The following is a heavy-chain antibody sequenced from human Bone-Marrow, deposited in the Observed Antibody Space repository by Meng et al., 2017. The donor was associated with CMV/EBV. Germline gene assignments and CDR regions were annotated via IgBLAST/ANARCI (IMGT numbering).Heavy chain of an antibody. V-gene: IGHV4-34*01. CDR1: GGSFSGYY. Sequence: SETLSLTCAVYGGSFSGYYWSWIRQPPGKGLEWIGEINHSGSTNYNPSLKSRVTISVDTSKNQFSLKLSSVTAADTAVYYCAREGATARDFDYWGQGTLVTVPS. CDR2: INHSGST. J-gene: IGHJ4*02. CDR3: AREGATARDFDY. D-gene: IGHD1-26*01.